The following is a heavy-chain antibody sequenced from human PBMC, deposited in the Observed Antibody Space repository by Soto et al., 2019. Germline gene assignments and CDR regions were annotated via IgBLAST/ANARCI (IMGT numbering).Heavy chain of an antibody. CDR1: GFSLSNYG. J-gene: IGHJ4*02. CDR2: INDRSSAI. Sequence: GGSLRLACAASGFSLSNYGMKWVRQARGRGLEWVSHINDRSSAIYNADSVKGRFTMSRDNAKNSLYLQINSLRDEDTAVYYCARDRRWAIDYWGQGTLVTVSS. CDR3: ARDRRWAIDY. V-gene: IGHV3-48*02. D-gene: IGHD6-13*01.